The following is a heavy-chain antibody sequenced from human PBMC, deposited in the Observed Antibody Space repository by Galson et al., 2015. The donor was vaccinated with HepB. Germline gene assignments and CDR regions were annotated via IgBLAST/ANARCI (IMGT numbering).Heavy chain of an antibody. J-gene: IGHJ6*03. D-gene: IGHD2-2*01. CDR1: DFTFSAFW. CDR3: ARSRGAGPTWAQGGSRYYSYMDA. Sequence: SLRLSCAASDFTFSAFWMSWIRQTPGGGLEWVANIVQHGGETHYVASVQGRFIISRDNTKDSLYLQMNDLRAEDTAVYYCARSRGAGPTWAQGGSRYYSYMDAWGEGITVTVSS. V-gene: IGHV3-7*01. CDR2: IVQHGGET.